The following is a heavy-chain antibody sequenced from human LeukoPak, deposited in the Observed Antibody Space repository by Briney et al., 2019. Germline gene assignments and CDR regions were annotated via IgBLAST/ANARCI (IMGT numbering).Heavy chain of an antibody. J-gene: IGHJ2*01. CDR1: GGSISSGGYY. D-gene: IGHD6-13*01. Sequence: SETLSLTCTVSGGSISSGGYYWSWIRQPPGKGLEWIGYIYHSGSTYYNPSLKSRVTISVDRSKNQFSLKLSSVIAADTAVYYCARTPAGQWYFDLWGRGTLVTVSS. CDR3: ARTPAGQWYFDL. CDR2: IYHSGST. V-gene: IGHV4-30-2*01.